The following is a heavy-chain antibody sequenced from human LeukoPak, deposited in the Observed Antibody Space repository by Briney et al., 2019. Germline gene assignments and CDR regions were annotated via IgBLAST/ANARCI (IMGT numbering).Heavy chain of an antibody. CDR2: INSDGSST. Sequence: QTGGSLRLSCAASGFTFSSYWMHWVRQAPGKGLVWVSRINSDGSSTNYADSVKGRFTISRDNAKNTLYLQMNSLRVEDTAVYYCAREDCSSTSCYSYYYYYGMDVWGQGTTVTVSS. D-gene: IGHD2-2*01. J-gene: IGHJ6*02. CDR1: GFTFSSYW. CDR3: AREDCSSTSCYSYYYYYGMDV. V-gene: IGHV3-74*01.